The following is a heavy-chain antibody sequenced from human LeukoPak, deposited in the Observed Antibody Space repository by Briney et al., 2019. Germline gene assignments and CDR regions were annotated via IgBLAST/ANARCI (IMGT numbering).Heavy chain of an antibody. CDR3: ARVIAIFGEVSL. CDR1: GYAFDYYG. CDR2: ISLNNGNT. Sequence: ASVKVSCKASGYAFDYYGITWVRQAPGQGLEWVGWISLNNGNTHYTKYAQKFQGRVTMTRDTSISTAYMELSRLRSDDTAVYYCARVIAIFGEVSLWGQGTMVTVSS. D-gene: IGHD3-3*01. J-gene: IGHJ3*01. V-gene: IGHV1-2*02.